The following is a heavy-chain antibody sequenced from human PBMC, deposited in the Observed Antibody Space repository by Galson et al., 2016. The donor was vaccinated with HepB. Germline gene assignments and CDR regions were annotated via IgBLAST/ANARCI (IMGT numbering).Heavy chain of an antibody. V-gene: IGHV3-23*01. Sequence: SLRLSCAASGFIFNSFAMSWVRQAPGKGLEWVSAISDSGRRKYYAASVKGRFTVSRNNSENTVWLQMNSLRAEDTAVYYCARGQNGSYMAYWGLGTLVTVAS. CDR3: ARGQNGSYMAY. J-gene: IGHJ4*02. D-gene: IGHD1-26*01. CDR2: ISDSGRRK. CDR1: GFIFNSFA.